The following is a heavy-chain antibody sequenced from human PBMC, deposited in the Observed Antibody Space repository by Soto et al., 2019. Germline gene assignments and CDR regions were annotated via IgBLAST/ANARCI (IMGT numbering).Heavy chain of an antibody. CDR3: ARESSLGYMFFDN. Sequence: QLQLQESGSGLVKPSQTLSLTCDVSGDSISIWGYSWNWPRQPPGKGLQWIGYIYHGGSTSYNPSLKGRVIISVDGSKNHFALNLTSVTAVDTAVYYCARESSLGYMFFDNWGQGILVTVCS. V-gene: IGHV4-30-2*01. CDR2: IYHGGST. D-gene: IGHD5-12*01. CDR1: GDSISIWGYS. J-gene: IGHJ4*02.